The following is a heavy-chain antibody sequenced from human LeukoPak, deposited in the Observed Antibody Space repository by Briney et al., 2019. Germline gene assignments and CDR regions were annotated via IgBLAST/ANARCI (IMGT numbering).Heavy chain of an antibody. CDR3: ARDGAWGAMVRGVIIEYYYGMDV. J-gene: IGHJ6*02. D-gene: IGHD3-10*01. CDR2: IKQDGSEK. CDR1: GFTFSSYW. V-gene: IGHV3-7*01. Sequence: GGSLRLSCAASGFTFSSYWMSWVRQAPGKGLEWVANIKQDGSEKYYVDSVKGRFTISRDNAKNSLYLQMNSLRAEDTAVYYCARDGAWGAMVRGVIIEYYYGMDVWGQGTTVTVSS.